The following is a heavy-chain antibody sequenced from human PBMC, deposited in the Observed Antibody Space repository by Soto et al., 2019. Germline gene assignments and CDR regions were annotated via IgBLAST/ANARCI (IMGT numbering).Heavy chain of an antibody. Sequence: GGSLRLSCAASGLTFNRYWMHWVRHAPGKGLVWVSHINTDGSNTNYADSVKGRFTISRDNAKSTLFLQMNSLRDEDTAVYYCAREFCSGGNCYTYYFDPWGQGILVTV. V-gene: IGHV3-74*01. D-gene: IGHD2-15*01. CDR1: GLTFNRYW. CDR3: AREFCSGGNCYTYYFDP. CDR2: INTDGSNT. J-gene: IGHJ5*02.